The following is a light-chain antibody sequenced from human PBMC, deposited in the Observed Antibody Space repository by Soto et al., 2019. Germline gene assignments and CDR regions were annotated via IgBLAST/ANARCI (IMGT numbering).Light chain of an antibody. Sequence: EIVLTQSPGTLSLSPGERATLSCRASQSVSRSYLSCYQQKPGQAPRLLIYGASSRATGIPDRFSGSGSGTDFTLTISRLEPEDFAVYYCQQYGSSTPWKFGQGTKVDIK. CDR3: QQYGSSTPWK. J-gene: IGKJ1*01. CDR1: QSVSRSY. V-gene: IGKV3-20*01. CDR2: GAS.